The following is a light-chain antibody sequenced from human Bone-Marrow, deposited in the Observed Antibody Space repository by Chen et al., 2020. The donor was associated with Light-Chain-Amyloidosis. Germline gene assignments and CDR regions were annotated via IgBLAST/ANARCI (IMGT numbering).Light chain of an antibody. V-gene: IGKV1-39*01. Sequence: DIQMTHSPSSLSASVGDRVTITCRASQSISSYLNWYQQKPGKAPKLLVYAASSLQSGVPSRFSGSGSGTDFTLTISSLQPEDFATYYCQQGYSTPQTFGQGTKVELK. CDR1: QSISSY. J-gene: IGKJ1*01. CDR3: QQGYSTPQT. CDR2: AAS.